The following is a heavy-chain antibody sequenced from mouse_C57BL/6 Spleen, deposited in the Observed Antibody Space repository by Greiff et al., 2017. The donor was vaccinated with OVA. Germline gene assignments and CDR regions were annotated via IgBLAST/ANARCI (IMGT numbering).Heavy chain of an antibody. CDR1: GYTFTSYW. CDR2: IDPSDSYT. Sequence: QVQLQQPGAELVKPGASVKLSCKASGYTFTSYWMQWVKQRPGQGLEWIGEIDPSDSYTNYNQKFKGKATLTADTSSSTAYMQLSSLTSEDSAVYYCARGVGDFDYWGQGTTLTVSS. V-gene: IGHV1-50*01. CDR3: ARGVGDFDY. D-gene: IGHD3-1*01. J-gene: IGHJ2*01.